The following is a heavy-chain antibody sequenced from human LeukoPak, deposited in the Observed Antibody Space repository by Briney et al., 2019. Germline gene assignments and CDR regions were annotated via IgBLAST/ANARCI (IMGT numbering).Heavy chain of an antibody. Sequence: GGSLRLSCAASGFTFSSYSINWVRQAPGKGLEWVSYISSSSSTIYYADSVKGRFTISRDNAKNSLYLQVNSLRAEDTAVYYCARENSDGLLWFGKSSYGMDVWGQGTTVTVSS. CDR3: ARENSDGLLWFGKSSYGMDV. D-gene: IGHD3-10*01. CDR1: GFTFSSYS. CDR2: ISSSSSTI. J-gene: IGHJ6*02. V-gene: IGHV3-48*01.